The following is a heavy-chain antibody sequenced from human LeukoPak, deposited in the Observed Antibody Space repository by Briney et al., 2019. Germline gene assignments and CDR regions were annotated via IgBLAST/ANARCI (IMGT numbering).Heavy chain of an antibody. D-gene: IGHD5/OR15-5a*01. Sequence: GRSLRLSCAASGFTFDDYAMHWVRQPPGKGLEWVSGISWNSGTVTYADSVKGRFTISRDNAKNSLYLQMNSLRAEDTALYYCAKDGNVDIVSTMYYFDSWRQGTLVTVSS. J-gene: IGHJ4*02. V-gene: IGHV3-9*01. CDR1: GFTFDDYA. CDR2: ISWNSGTV. CDR3: AKDGNVDIVSTMYYFDS.